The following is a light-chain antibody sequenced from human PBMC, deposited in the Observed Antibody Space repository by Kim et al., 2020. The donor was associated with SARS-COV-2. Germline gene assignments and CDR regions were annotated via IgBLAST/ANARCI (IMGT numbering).Light chain of an antibody. CDR1: SSNIGSNS. Sequence: GQSVSISCSRSSSNIGSNSVYWYQQVPGTAPKLLIYKNDQRPSGVPDRFSGSKSGTSASLVVSDLRSEDEADYFCASWHDTLRGWVFGGGTQLTVL. J-gene: IGLJ3*02. CDR2: KND. V-gene: IGLV1-47*01. CDR3: ASWHDTLRGWV.